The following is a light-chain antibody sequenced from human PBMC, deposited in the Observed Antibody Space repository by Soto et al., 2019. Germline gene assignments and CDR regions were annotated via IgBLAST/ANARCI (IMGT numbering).Light chain of an antibody. CDR3: QSYDSSLSGYV. J-gene: IGLJ1*01. CDR1: GSNIGAPYD. Sequence: QSVLTQPPSLSGAPGQRDTISCTGSGSNIGAPYDVHWYQHLPGTAPKLLIYGSTNRPSGVPGRFSGSKSGTSASLAITGLQAEDEADYYCQSYDSSLSGYVFGAGTKLTVL. V-gene: IGLV1-40*01. CDR2: GST.